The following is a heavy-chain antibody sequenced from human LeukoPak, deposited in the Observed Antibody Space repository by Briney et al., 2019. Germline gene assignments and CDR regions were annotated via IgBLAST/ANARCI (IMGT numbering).Heavy chain of an antibody. J-gene: IGHJ6*02. Sequence: ASVKVSCKASGYTFTSYGISWVRQAPGQGLEWMGWISVYNGNTNYAQKFQGRVTVTRDTSISTAYMELSRLRSDDTAVYYCARNYDFWSGYYDYYYYGMDVWGQGTTVTVSS. CDR3: ARNYDFWSGYYDYYYYGMDV. V-gene: IGHV1-18*01. CDR2: ISVYNGNT. CDR1: GYTFTSYG. D-gene: IGHD3-3*01.